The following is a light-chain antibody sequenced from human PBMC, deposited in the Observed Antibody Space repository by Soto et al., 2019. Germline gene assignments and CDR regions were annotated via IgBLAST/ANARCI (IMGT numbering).Light chain of an antibody. V-gene: IGKV1-5*01. CDR2: HAS. CDR1: QSISSW. Sequence: DIQMTQSPSTLSASVGDRVTITCRASQSISSWLAWYQQKPGKAPNLLIYHASSLESGVPSRFSSSGSGTEFTLTISSLQPDDFATYYCQQYNTYSTFGQGTRLEIK. CDR3: QQYNTYST. J-gene: IGKJ5*01.